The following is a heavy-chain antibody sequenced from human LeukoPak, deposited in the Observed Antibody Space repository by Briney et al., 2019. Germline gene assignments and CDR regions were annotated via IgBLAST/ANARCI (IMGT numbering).Heavy chain of an antibody. Sequence: GGSLRLSCAASGFTFISYWMSWVRQAPGKGLEWVANIKQDGSEKYYVDSVKGRFTISRDNAENTIYLQMNRLRVEDTAMYYCTRGFRVAARPLNDYWGQGTLVTVSS. J-gene: IGHJ4*02. CDR3: TRGFRVAARPLNDY. CDR2: IKQDGSEK. D-gene: IGHD6-6*01. V-gene: IGHV3-7*01. CDR1: GFTFISYW.